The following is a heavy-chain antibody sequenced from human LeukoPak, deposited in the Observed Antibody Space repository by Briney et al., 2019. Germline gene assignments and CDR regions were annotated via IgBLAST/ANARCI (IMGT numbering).Heavy chain of an antibody. CDR3: VSNPLGGAMGLGY. CDR1: GYSISSGYY. Sequence: SETPSLTCTVSGYSISSGYYWGWIRQPPGKGLEWIGSIYHSGSTYYNLSLKSRVTISVDTSKNQFSLKLTSVTAADTAVYYRVSNPLGGAMGLGYWGQGTLVTVSS. J-gene: IGHJ4*02. V-gene: IGHV4-38-2*02. CDR2: IYHSGST. D-gene: IGHD1-26*01.